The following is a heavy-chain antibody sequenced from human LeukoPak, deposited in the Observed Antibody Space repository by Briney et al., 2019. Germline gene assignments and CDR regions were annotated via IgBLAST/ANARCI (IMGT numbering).Heavy chain of an antibody. D-gene: IGHD1-26*01. Sequence: KSGGSLRLSCAASGFTFSSYWMSWIRQPPGKGLEWIGEINHSGSTNYNPSLKSRVTISVDTSKNQFSLKLSSVTAADTAVYYCARRKWRVDYWGQGTLVTVSS. V-gene: IGHV4-34*01. J-gene: IGHJ4*02. CDR1: GFTFSSYW. CDR3: ARRKWRVDY. CDR2: INHSGST.